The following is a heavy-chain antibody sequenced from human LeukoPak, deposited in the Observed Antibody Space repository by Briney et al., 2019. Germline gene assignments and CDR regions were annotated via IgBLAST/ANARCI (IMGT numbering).Heavy chain of an antibody. V-gene: IGHV3-23*01. J-gene: IGHJ4*02. Sequence: GGSLRLSCAASGFTFSSYAMSWVRQAPGKGLEWVSAISGSGGSTYYADSVKGRFTISRGNSKNTLYLQMNSLRAEDTAVYYCARAGWELLYFDYWGQGTLVTVSS. CDR3: ARAGWELLYFDY. CDR2: ISGSGGST. CDR1: GFTFSSYA. D-gene: IGHD1-26*01.